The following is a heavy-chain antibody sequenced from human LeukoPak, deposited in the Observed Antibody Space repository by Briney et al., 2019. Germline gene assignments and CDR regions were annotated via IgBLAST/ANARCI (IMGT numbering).Heavy chain of an antibody. J-gene: IGHJ3*02. CDR1: GFTFSSYA. CDR2: ISGSGGST. D-gene: IGHD3-9*01. V-gene: IGHV3-23*01. CDR3: ARATHYDILTGDAFDI. Sequence: GGSLRLSCAASGFTFSSYAMSWVRQAPGKGLEWVSAISGSGGSTYYADSVKGRFTISRDNSKNTLYLQMNSLRAEDTAVYYCARATHYDILTGDAFDIWGQGTMVTVSS.